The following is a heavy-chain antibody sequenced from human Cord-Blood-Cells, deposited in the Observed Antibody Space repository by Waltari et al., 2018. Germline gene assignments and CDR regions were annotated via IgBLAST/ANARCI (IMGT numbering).Heavy chain of an antibody. CDR3: AREPLVVAATPFDY. V-gene: IGHV3-33*01. J-gene: IGHJ4*02. D-gene: IGHD2-15*01. CDR2: IWYDGSNK. CDR1: GFTFSSYG. Sequence: QVQLVESGGGVVQPGRSLRLSCAASGFTFSSYGMHWVRQAPGKGLEWVAVIWYDGSNKYYAHSVKGLFTISRDNSKNTLYLQMNSRRAEDTAVYYCAREPLVVAATPFDYWGQGTLVTVSS.